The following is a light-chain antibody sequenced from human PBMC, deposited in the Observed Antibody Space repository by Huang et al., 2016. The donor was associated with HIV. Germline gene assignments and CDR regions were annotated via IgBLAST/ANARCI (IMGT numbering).Light chain of an antibody. CDR3: QQYHGIPWT. V-gene: IGKV1-NL1*01. CDR2: ATS. Sequence: DIQMTQSPSSLSASVGDRVTITCRPSQGIGKSLAWYQQKPEKAPRLLLYATSRLESGFPVRFSGSGSGTHYTLTISTLHPEDIASYYCQQYHGIPWTFGQGTKVEIK. CDR1: QGIGKS. J-gene: IGKJ1*01.